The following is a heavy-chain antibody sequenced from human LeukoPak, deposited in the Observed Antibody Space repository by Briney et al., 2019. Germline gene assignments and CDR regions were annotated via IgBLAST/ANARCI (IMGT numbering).Heavy chain of an antibody. CDR2: IYYSGST. CDR3: VRHFRYGWNEPFGY. Sequence: PPESLSLTCTVSGGSMSSSSYYWGWIRQPPGKGLEWIGCIYYSGSTYYHPSLKSRVTISVDTAKNQFSLKLRSATAADTAVYYCVRHFRYGWNEPFGYWGQGSLVTVSP. J-gene: IGHJ4*02. CDR1: GGSMSSSSYY. D-gene: IGHD1-1*01. V-gene: IGHV4-39*01.